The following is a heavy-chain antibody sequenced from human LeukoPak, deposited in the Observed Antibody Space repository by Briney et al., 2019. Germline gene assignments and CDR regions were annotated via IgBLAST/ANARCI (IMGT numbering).Heavy chain of an antibody. D-gene: IGHD3-22*01. Sequence: SETLSLTCTVSGLSISSSSYYWGWLRHPPGKGLEWIGSIYYSGSTYYNPSLKSRVTISVDTSKNQFSLKLSSVTAADTAVYYCARHSSDYYDTSGGAFDIWGQGTMVTVSS. CDR3: ARHSSDYYDTSGGAFDI. CDR1: GLSISSSSYY. J-gene: IGHJ3*02. CDR2: IYYSGST. V-gene: IGHV4-39*01.